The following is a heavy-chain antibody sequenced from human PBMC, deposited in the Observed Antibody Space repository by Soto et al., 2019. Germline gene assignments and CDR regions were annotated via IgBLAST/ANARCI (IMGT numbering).Heavy chain of an antibody. D-gene: IGHD2-21*02. CDR2: IHYGGST. V-gene: IGHV4-30-4*01. CDR1: GDSISSGNFF. J-gene: IGHJ4*02. CDR3: ARGPAFCVADCYSSLNFEC. Sequence: QVQLQESGPGLVKPSQTLSLTCTVSGDSISSGNFFWSWIRQPPGTGLEWIGYIHYGGSTYSNPSLKSRLTISQDTSKNQLSLKVNSVSAADTAVYYCARGPAFCVADCYSSLNFECWGQGALVTVSS.